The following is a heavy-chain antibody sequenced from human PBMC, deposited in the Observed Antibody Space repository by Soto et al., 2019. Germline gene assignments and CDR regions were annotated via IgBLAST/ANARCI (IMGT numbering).Heavy chain of an antibody. CDR2: IYHSGST. D-gene: IGHD4-4*01. Sequence: QLQLQESGSGLVKPSQTLSLTCAVSGGSINTATHSWSWIRQPPGKGLEWIGYIYHSGSTYYNPSAKRRVTISIDQSNHQFSLRRSCVTAADAAVYYGARGGGVTTTGDDYWGQGILVTVSS. CDR3: ARGGGVTTTGDDY. J-gene: IGHJ4*02. CDR1: GGSINTATHS. V-gene: IGHV4-30-2*01.